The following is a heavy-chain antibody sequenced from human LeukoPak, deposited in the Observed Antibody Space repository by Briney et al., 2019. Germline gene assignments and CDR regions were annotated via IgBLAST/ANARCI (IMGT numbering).Heavy chain of an antibody. D-gene: IGHD3-3*01. CDR1: GDSVSSNSAA. CDR3: ASEGLDYDFWSGPDY. Sequence: SQTLSLTCAISGDSVSSNSAAWNWIRQSPSRGLEWLGRTYYRSKWYNDYAVSVKSRITINPDTSKNQFSLQLNSVTPEDTAVSYCASEGLDYDFWSGPDYWGQGTLVTVSS. V-gene: IGHV6-1*01. J-gene: IGHJ4*02. CDR2: TYYRSKWYN.